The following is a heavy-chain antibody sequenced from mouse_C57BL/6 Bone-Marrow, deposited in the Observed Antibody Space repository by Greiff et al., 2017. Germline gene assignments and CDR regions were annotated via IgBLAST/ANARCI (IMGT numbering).Heavy chain of an antibody. CDR2: INPNNGGT. CDR1: GYTFTDYN. V-gene: IGHV1-18*01. CDR3: ARGDGNYDAMDY. D-gene: IGHD2-1*01. J-gene: IGHJ4*01. Sequence: EVQLVESGPELVKPGASVKIPCKASGYTFTDYNMAWVKQSHGKSLEWIGDINPNNGGTIYNQKFKGKATLTVDKSSSTAYMELRSLTSEDTAVYYCARGDGNYDAMDYWGQGTSVTVSS.